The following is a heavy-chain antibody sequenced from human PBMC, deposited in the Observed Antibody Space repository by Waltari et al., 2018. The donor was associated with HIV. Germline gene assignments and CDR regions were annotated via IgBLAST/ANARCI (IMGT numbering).Heavy chain of an antibody. CDR1: GYTFTTYW. Sequence: EVQLVQSGPEVKKPGESLKISCKVSGYTFTTYWIGWARQMPGKGLEWMGVIYPGDSDTRYSPSFQGQVTISADKSITTAYLQWTSLKASDTAMYYCARLKDIVVVVSLSAFDYWGQGTLVTVSS. CDR3: ARLKDIVVVVSLSAFDY. CDR2: IYPGDSDT. J-gene: IGHJ4*02. D-gene: IGHD2-15*01. V-gene: IGHV5-51*01.